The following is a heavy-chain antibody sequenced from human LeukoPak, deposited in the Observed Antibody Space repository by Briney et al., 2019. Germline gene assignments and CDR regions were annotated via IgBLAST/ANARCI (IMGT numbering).Heavy chain of an antibody. Sequence: TSGTLSLTCPSAGGSISNNNYYWGWIRQPPGKGLEWIGSIYYSGSTYYNPPLRSRVTISVDTSKNQFSLKLSSVTAADTAVYYCARARRDGYNYFDYWGQGTLVTVSS. D-gene: IGHD5-24*01. CDR3: ARARRDGYNYFDY. CDR1: GGSISNNNYY. V-gene: IGHV4-39*07. CDR2: IYYSGST. J-gene: IGHJ4*02.